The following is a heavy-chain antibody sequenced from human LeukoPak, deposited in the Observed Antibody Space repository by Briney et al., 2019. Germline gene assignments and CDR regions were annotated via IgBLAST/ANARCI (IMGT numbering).Heavy chain of an antibody. CDR1: GYIFIGYY. Sequence: ASVEVSCKASGYIFIGYYIHWVRQAPGQGLEWMGWINPNSGDTSYAQKFQGRVTMTRDTSISTAYMEVSGLRSDDTAVYYCARHYYDSSAFSNWFDPWGQGTLVTVSS. CDR2: INPNSGDT. V-gene: IGHV1-2*02. CDR3: ARHYYDSSAFSNWFDP. J-gene: IGHJ5*02. D-gene: IGHD3-22*01.